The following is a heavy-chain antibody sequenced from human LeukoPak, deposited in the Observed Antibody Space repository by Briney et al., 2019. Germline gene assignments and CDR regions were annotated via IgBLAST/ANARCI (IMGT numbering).Heavy chain of an antibody. Sequence: PGGSLRLSCAASGFTFSSYAMSWVRQAPGKGLEWVSAISGSGGSTNYADSVKGRFTISRDNSKNTLYLQMNSLRAEDTAVYYCARGHHLRATFGDWGQGTLVTVSS. CDR3: ARGHHLRATFGD. D-gene: IGHD3-16*01. CDR2: ISGSGGST. CDR1: GFTFSSYA. J-gene: IGHJ4*02. V-gene: IGHV3-23*01.